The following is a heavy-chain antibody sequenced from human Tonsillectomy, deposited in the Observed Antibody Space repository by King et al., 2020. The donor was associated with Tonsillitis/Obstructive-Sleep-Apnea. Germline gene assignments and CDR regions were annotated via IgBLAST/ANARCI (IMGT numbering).Heavy chain of an antibody. V-gene: IGHV3-53*01. D-gene: IGHD6-13*01. CDR1: GFTVSSNY. J-gene: IGHJ4*02. CDR2: IYSGGST. Sequence: VQLVESGGGLIQPGGSLRLSCAASGFTVSSNYMSWVRQAPGKGLEWVSVIYSGGSTYYADSVKGRFTISRANSKNTMYLQMNSLRAEDTAVYYFARASIAAAGYYFDYCGQGTLVTVSS. CDR3: ARASIAAAGYYFDY.